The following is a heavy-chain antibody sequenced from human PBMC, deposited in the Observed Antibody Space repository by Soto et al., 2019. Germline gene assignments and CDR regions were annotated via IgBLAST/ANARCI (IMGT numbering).Heavy chain of an antibody. CDR2: RGTAGDT. CDR3: ARERPYGSSGMDV. Sequence: EVQLVESGGGLVQPGGTLRLSCAASGFTFSSYDMHLVRQATGQGLEWVSARGTAGDTYYPGSVKGRFTISRENAKNSLYLKMNSLRAGATPVYYCARERPYGSSGMDVWGQGTTVTGSS. J-gene: IGHJ6*02. CDR1: GFTFSSYD. D-gene: IGHD3-10*01. V-gene: IGHV3-13*04.